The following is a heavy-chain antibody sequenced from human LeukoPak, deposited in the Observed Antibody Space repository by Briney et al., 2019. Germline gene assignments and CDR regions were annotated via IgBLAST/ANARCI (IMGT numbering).Heavy chain of an antibody. Sequence: SETPSLTCAVYGGSFSGYYWSWIRQPPGKGLEWIGEINHSGSTNYNPSLKSRVTISVDTSKNQFSLKLSSVTAADTAVYYCAREEGSGSYYKDCWGQGTLVTVSS. J-gene: IGHJ4*02. CDR2: INHSGST. D-gene: IGHD1-26*01. CDR1: GGSFSGYY. CDR3: AREEGSGSYYKDC. V-gene: IGHV4-34*01.